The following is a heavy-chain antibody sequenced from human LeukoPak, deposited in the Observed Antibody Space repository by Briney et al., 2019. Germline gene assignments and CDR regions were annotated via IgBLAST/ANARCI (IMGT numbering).Heavy chain of an antibody. CDR3: ASAYGGKGANLDY. D-gene: IGHD4-23*01. CDR1: GRSISRGGYY. CDR2: MYYSGSI. V-gene: IGHV4-31*03. J-gene: IGHJ4*02. Sequence: PSRTLSLTCTVSGRSISRGGYYWSWIRQHPGKGLEWFRYMYYSGSIYYNPSLKSRVTISVDTSKNQFSLKLSSVTAADTAVYHCASAYGGKGANLDYWGQGTLVTVSS.